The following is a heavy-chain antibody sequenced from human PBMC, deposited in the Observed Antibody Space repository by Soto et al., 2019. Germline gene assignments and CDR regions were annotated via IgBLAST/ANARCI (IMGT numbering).Heavy chain of an antibody. CDR2: ISSSSSYI. CDR1: GFTFSNYS. D-gene: IGHD2-2*01. Sequence: GGSLRLSCAASGFTFSNYSMNWVRQAPGKGLEWVSSISSSSSYIYYADSVKGRFTISRDNTKNSLYLQMNSLRAEDTSVYYCARDASLTHTDWFAPWGQGTLVTVSS. J-gene: IGHJ5*02. V-gene: IGHV3-21*01. CDR3: ARDASLTHTDWFAP.